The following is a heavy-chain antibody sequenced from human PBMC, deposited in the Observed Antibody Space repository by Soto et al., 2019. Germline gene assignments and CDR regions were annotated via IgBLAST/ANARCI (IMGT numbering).Heavy chain of an antibody. V-gene: IGHV1-18*04. CDR2: ISAYNGNT. J-gene: IGHJ3*02. CDR3: ASGSYYSISAFDI. Sequence: QVQLVQSGAEVKKPGASVKVSCKASGYTFTSYGISWVRQAPGQGLEWMGWISAYNGNTNYAQKLQGRVTMTRNTSISTAYMELSSLRSDDTAVYYCASGSYYSISAFDIWGQGTMVTVSS. CDR1: GYTFTSYG. D-gene: IGHD1-26*01.